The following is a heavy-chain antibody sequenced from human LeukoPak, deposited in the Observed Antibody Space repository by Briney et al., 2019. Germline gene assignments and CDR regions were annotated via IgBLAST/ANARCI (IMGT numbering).Heavy chain of an antibody. Sequence: GGSLRLSCAASGFTFDDYAMHWVRQAPGKGLEWVSGISWNSGSIGYADSVKGRFTISRDNAKNSLYLQMNSLRAEDTALYYCATAYYYDSSGYYRYWGQGTLVTVSS. CDR3: ATAYYYDSSGYYRY. CDR1: GFTFDDYA. D-gene: IGHD3-22*01. CDR2: ISWNSGSI. V-gene: IGHV3-9*01. J-gene: IGHJ4*02.